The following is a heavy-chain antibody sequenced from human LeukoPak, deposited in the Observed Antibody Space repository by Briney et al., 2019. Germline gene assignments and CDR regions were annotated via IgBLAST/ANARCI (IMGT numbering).Heavy chain of an antibody. CDR1: GFTFRSFW. Sequence: GGSLRLSCSGFGFTFRSFWMGWVRQAPGKGLEWVSAMSGNGGSTYYADSVKGRFTISRDNSKNTLYLQMHSLRADDTAVYYCARISIYGSGSSYLWGQGTLVTVSS. CDR2: MSGNGGST. J-gene: IGHJ4*02. CDR3: ARISIYGSGSSYL. D-gene: IGHD3-10*01. V-gene: IGHV3-23*01.